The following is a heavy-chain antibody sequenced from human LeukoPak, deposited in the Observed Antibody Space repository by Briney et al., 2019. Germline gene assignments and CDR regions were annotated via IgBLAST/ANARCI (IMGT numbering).Heavy chain of an antibody. CDR2: VFNNGGT. V-gene: IGHV4-59*01. CDR3: VASYGGYVLDY. D-gene: IGHD5-12*01. Sequence: SETLSLTCSVSGGSIGSYHWNWIRQPSGKGLEWIGIVFNNGGTKHNPSLKSRVAISVETSKNQFALKLSSVTAADTAVYYCVASYGGYVLDYWGQGALVIVSS. J-gene: IGHJ4*02. CDR1: GGSIGSYH.